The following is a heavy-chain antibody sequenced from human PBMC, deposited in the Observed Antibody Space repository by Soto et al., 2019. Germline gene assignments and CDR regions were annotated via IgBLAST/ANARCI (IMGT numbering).Heavy chain of an antibody. Sequence: EVQLVESGGGLVQPGGSLRLSCAASGFTFSSYSMNWVRQAPGKGLEWVSYISSSSSTIYYADSVKGRFTISRDNAKNSLYLQMNSLRAEDTAVYYCARCGWIRDYYYMDVWGKGTTVTVSS. CDR2: ISSSSSTI. CDR1: GFTFSSYS. CDR3: ARCGWIRDYYYMDV. J-gene: IGHJ6*03. V-gene: IGHV3-48*01. D-gene: IGHD3-10*01.